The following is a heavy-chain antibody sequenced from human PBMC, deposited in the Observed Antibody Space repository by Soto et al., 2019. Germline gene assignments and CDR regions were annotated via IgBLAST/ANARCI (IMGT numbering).Heavy chain of an antibody. V-gene: IGHV3-23*01. Sequence: GGSLRLSCAASGFTFSSHAMSWVRQAPGKGLEGVSAISGSGGSRYSADSVNGRSTTSRDNPKNTLYLQMTSLRAEDTAVYYSASPSYYYDSSGPYDAFDIWGPGTMVTVSS. CDR2: ISGSGGSR. CDR1: GFTFSSHA. CDR3: ASPSYYYDSSGPYDAFDI. J-gene: IGHJ3*02. D-gene: IGHD3-22*01.